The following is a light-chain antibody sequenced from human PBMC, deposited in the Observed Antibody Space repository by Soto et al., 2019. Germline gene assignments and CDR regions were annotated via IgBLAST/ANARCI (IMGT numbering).Light chain of an antibody. CDR3: QKCDAAPFT. Sequence: DFQMTQSPSSLSASVGDRVTITCRASQAIRDKLAWYQQKPGKLPQLLIYSTSTLHSGVPSRFSGSGSGTDFTITISSLHPEDVGTYYCQKCDAAPFTFGPGTTVDIK. CDR2: STS. J-gene: IGKJ3*01. V-gene: IGKV1-27*01. CDR1: QAIRDK.